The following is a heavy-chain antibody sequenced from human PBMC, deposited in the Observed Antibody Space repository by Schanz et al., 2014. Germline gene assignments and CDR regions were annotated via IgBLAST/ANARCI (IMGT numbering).Heavy chain of an antibody. CDR3: ASVIMVAGNHRDERDV. Sequence: QVQLVQSGAEVKKPGASVNISCKASGYTLSAYSLHWVRQAPGQGLEWMGIVNPSVRGTHFAREFQGRVTVTSDTSTSTVYMELSGLRSEDTAVYYCASVIMVAGNHRDERDVWGQGTTVIVSS. CDR2: VNPSVRGT. V-gene: IGHV1-46*01. D-gene: IGHD6-19*01. J-gene: IGHJ6*02. CDR1: GYTLSAYS.